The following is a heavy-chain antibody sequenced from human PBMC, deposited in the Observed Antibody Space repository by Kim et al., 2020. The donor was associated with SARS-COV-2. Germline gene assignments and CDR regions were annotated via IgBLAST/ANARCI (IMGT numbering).Heavy chain of an antibody. V-gene: IGHV4-39*01. Sequence: SETLSLTCTVSGGSISSSSYYWGWIRQPPGKGLEWIGSIYYSGSTYYNPSLKSRVTISVDTSKNQFSLKLSSVTAADTAVYYCARISSYDILTGYFDDYWGQGTLVTVSS. D-gene: IGHD3-9*01. CDR1: GGSISSSSYY. CDR3: ARISSYDILTGYFDDY. J-gene: IGHJ4*02. CDR2: IYYSGST.